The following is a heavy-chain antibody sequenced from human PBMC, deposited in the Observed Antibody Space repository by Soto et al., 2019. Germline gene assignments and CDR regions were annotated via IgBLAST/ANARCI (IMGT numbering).Heavy chain of an antibody. D-gene: IGHD3-22*01. J-gene: IGHJ4*02. CDR3: ARARNYHDSSGYYRADFDY. Sequence: KASETLSLTCAVYGGSFSGYYWSWIRQPPGKGLEWIGEINHSGSTNYNPSLKSRVTISVDTSKNQFSLKLSSVTAADTAVYYCARARNYHDSSGYYRADFDYWGQGTLVTVSS. V-gene: IGHV4-34*01. CDR2: INHSGST. CDR1: GGSFSGYY.